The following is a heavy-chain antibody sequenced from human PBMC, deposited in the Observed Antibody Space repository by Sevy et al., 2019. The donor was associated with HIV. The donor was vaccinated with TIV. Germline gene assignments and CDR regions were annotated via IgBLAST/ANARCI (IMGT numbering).Heavy chain of an antibody. V-gene: IGHV3-30*18. D-gene: IGHD3-22*01. CDR3: AKDYRVLLITTIDY. J-gene: IGHJ4*02. CDR2: ISYDGSNK. CDR1: GFTFSNYA. Sequence: GGSLRLSCSASGFTFSNYAMHWVRQAPGKGLEWVGFISYDGSNKDYADSVKGRFTISRDNGNNTLYLQMNSLGAEDTAVYYCAKDYRVLLITTIDYWGQGTLVTVSS.